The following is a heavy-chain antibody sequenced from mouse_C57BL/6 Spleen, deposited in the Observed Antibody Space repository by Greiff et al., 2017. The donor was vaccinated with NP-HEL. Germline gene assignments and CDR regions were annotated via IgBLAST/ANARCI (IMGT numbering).Heavy chain of an antibody. Sequence: QVQLQQSGAELAKPGASVKLSCKASGYTFTSYWMHWVKQRPGQGLEWIGYINPSSGYTKYNQKFKDKATLTAYKSSSTAYMQLSSLTYEDSAVYYCARSGAQARDYAMDYWGQGTSVTVSS. J-gene: IGHJ4*01. V-gene: IGHV1-7*01. D-gene: IGHD3-2*02. CDR1: GYTFTSYW. CDR3: ARSGAQARDYAMDY. CDR2: INPSSGYT.